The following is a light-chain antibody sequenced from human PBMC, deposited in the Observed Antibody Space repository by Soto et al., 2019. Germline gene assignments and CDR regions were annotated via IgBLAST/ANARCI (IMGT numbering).Light chain of an antibody. CDR3: QQYTSFFVT. J-gene: IGKJ5*01. Sequence: EIVMTQSPATLSVSPGERATLSCRAGQSVNSRLAWYQHKPGQAPRLLIYGASSRATGIPDWFSGSASGTAFTLTISRLEPDDFAIYYCQQYTSFFVTFGQGTPL. CDR1: QSVNSR. CDR2: GAS. V-gene: IGKV3D-15*01.